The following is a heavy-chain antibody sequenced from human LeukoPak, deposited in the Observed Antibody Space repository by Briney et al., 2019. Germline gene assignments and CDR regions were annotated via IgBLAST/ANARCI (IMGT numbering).Heavy chain of an antibody. J-gene: IGHJ4*02. CDR3: ARDLIGSGALGFDY. Sequence: GGSLRLSCAASGFTFSSYWMSWVRQAPGKGLEWVANIKQDGSEKYYVDSVKGRFTISRDNAKNSLYLQMNSLRAEDTAVYYCARDLIGSGALGFDYWGQGTLVTVSS. CDR1: GFTFSSYW. D-gene: IGHD3-10*01. CDR2: IKQDGSEK. V-gene: IGHV3-7*01.